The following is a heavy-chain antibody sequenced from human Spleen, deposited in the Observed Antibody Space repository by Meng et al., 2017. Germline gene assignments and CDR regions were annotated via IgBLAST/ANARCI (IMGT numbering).Heavy chain of an antibody. V-gene: IGHV4-34*01. D-gene: IGHD4-11*01. Sequence: QVPVTSGGPRVVMPSELLSVICVVSGWAFRDYYVSWIRQTPGKGLEWIGEINHSGSTNYNTYLASRATITVDTSQNNLSLMLSYVTAADSAVYYCARGPTTMAHDFDYWGQGTLVTVSS. J-gene: IGHJ4*02. CDR3: ARGPTTMAHDFDY. CDR2: INHSGST. CDR1: GWAFRDYY.